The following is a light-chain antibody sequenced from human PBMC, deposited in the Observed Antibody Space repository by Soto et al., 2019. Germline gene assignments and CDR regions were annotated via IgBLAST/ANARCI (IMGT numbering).Light chain of an antibody. CDR2: GAS. J-gene: IGKJ1*01. V-gene: IGKV3-20*01. Sequence: EIVMTQSPATLSVSPGERATLSCRASQSVGSNLAWYQQKHGQAPRLLIYGASNRATGIPDRFSGSGSGTDFTLTISRLEPEDFAVYYCQQYGSSGTFGQGTKVDIK. CDR3: QQYGSSGT. CDR1: QSVGSN.